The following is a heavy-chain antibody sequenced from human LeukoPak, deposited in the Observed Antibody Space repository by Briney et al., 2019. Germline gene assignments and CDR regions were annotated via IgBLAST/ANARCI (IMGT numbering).Heavy chain of an antibody. CDR3: ARGQFDWKVVSDY. J-gene: IGHJ4*02. D-gene: IGHD3-9*01. CDR2: INPNSGGT. V-gene: IGHV1-2*02. Sequence: GASVKVSCKASGYTFTGYYMHWVRQAPGQGLEWMGWINPNSGGTNYAQKFQGRVTMTRDTSISTAYMELSRLRSDDTAVYYCARGQFDWKVVSDYWGQGTLVTVSS. CDR1: GYTFTGYY.